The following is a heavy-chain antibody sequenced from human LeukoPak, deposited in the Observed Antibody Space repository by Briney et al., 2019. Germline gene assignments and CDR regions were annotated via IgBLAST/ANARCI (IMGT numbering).Heavy chain of an antibody. CDR3: ARDGSSRPSEY. CDR2: IKEDGSEK. J-gene: IGHJ4*02. Sequence: GGSLRLSCATSGFTFSDYLMTWVRQAPGKGLEWVANIKEDGSEKYYVDSVKGRFTISRDNARKSLYLQMNSLTVDDTAMYYCARDGSSRPSEYWGQGILVTVSS. V-gene: IGHV3-7*01. D-gene: IGHD6-6*01. CDR1: GFTFSDYL.